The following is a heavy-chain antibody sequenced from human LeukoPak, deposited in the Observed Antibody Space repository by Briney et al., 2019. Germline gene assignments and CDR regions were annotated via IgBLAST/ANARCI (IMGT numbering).Heavy chain of an antibody. CDR1: GFTFSSYS. D-gene: IGHD3-9*01. V-gene: IGHV3-21*04. CDR3: AKPQYDILTGYYQFDH. Sequence: GGSLRLSCAASGFTFSSYSMNWVRQAAGKGLEWVSSISSSSSYIYYADSVKGRFTISRDNSKNTLYLQMNSLRAEDTAVYYCAKPQYDILTGYYQFDHWGQGTLVTVSS. CDR2: ISSSSSYI. J-gene: IGHJ4*02.